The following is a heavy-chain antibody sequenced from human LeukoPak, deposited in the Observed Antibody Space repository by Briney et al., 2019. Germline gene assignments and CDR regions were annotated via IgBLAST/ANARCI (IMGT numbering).Heavy chain of an antibody. V-gene: IGHV4-30-4*01. J-gene: IGHJ5*02. CDR2: IYYSGST. CDR3: ARDSGSYPHWFAP. D-gene: IGHD1-26*01. CDR1: GGSISSGDYY. Sequence: PSQTLSLTCSVSGGSISSGDYYWSWIRQPPGKGLEWIGYIYYSGSTYYNPSLKSRVTISVDTSKKQFSLKLTSVTAADTAVYYCARDSGSYPHWFAPWGQGTLVTVSS.